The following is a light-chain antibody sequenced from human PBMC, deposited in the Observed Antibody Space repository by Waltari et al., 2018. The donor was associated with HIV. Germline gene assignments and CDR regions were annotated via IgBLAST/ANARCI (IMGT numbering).Light chain of an antibody. CDR2: EVF. J-gene: IGLJ2*01. V-gene: IGLV2-14*01. CDR1: GSDVGTSKY. CDR3: TSYTTSTTLI. Sequence: SALTQPASVSGSPGQSITISCSGTGSDVGTSKYVSWYQQHPGKAPKLLLYEVFNRPSGISNRFSGSKSGNTASLTVSGLRTEDEADYYCTSYTTSTTLIFGGGTTVTVL.